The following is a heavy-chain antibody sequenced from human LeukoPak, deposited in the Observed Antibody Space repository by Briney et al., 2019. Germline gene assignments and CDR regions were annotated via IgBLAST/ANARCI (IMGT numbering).Heavy chain of an antibody. D-gene: IGHD4-17*01. V-gene: IGHV5-51*01. CDR3: ARHFRSNGDYGPPDY. J-gene: IGHJ4*02. CDR2: IYPGDSDT. Sequence: GESLKISCKGSGYSFTSYWIGWVRQMPGKGLEWMGIIYPGDSDTRYSPSFQGQVTISADKSIITAYLQWSSLKASDTAMYYCARHFRSNGDYGPPDYWGQGTLVTVSS. CDR1: GYSFTSYW.